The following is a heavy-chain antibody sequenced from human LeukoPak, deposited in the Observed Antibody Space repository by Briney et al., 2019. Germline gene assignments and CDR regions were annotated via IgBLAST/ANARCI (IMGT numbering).Heavy chain of an antibody. J-gene: IGHJ4*02. D-gene: IGHD3-10*01. CDR3: AKLSAGSENDY. Sequence: GRSLRLSCAASGFTFDDYAMHWVRQVPGKGPEWVAGINWNSGSIDYADSVKGRFTISRGNAKNYLYLQMNSLRSEDTALYYCAKLSAGSENDYWGQGTLVTVSS. CDR1: GFTFDDYA. CDR2: INWNSGSI. V-gene: IGHV3-9*01.